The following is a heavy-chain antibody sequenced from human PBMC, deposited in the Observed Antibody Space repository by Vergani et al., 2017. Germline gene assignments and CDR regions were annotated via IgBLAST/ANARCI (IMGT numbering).Heavy chain of an antibody. CDR3: AKDFSWIQLTSGYDY. V-gene: IGHV3-23*04. J-gene: IGHJ4*02. Sequence: EVQLVESGGGLVKPGGSLRLSCAASGFTFSSYSMNWVRQAPGKGLEWVSSISSSGGSTYYADSVKGRFTISRDNSKNTLYLQMNSLRAEDTAVYYCAKDFSWIQLTSGYDYWGQGTLVTVSS. D-gene: IGHD5-18*01. CDR2: ISSSGGST. CDR1: GFTFSSYS.